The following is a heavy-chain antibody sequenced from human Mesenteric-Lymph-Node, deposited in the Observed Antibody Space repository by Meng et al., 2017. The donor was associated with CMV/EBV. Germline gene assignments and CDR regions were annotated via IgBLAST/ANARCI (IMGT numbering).Heavy chain of an antibody. J-gene: IGHJ4*02. V-gene: IGHV4-34*01. Sequence: LQGCTAIVMPSLTLSLTSAVNGGSFSGYNRSGIRTPQGKGLEWIGEINHSGSTNYNPSLKSRVPISVDTSKNQFSLKLSSVTAADTAVYYCARHQRWLKSEGGFNYWGQGTLVTVSS. CDR1: GGSFSGYN. CDR3: ARHQRWLKSEGGFNY. CDR2: INHSGST. D-gene: IGHD4-23*01.